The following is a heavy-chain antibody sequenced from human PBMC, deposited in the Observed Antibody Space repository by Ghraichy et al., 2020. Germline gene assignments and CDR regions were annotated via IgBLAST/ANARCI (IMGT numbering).Heavy chain of an antibody. D-gene: IGHD5-12*01. CDR2: IYYSGST. V-gene: IGHV4-59*01. J-gene: IGHJ6*02. CDR3: ARDKGFKANITNYYYGMDV. Sequence: IGYIYYSGSTNYNPSLKSRVTISVDTSKNQFSLKLSSVTAADTAVYYCARDKGFKANITNYYYGMDVWG.